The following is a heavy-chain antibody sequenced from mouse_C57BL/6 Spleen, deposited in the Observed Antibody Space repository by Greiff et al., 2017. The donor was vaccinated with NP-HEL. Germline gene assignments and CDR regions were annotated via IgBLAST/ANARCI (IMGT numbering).Heavy chain of an antibody. CDR3: TTSYYYGSSYDFDY. Sequence: EVQLQQSGAELVRPGASVKLSCTASGFNIKDDYMHWVKQRPEQGLEWIGWIDPENGDTEYASKFQGKATITADTSSNTAYLQLSSLTSEDTAVYYGTTSYYYGSSYDFDYWGQGTTLTVSS. D-gene: IGHD1-1*01. V-gene: IGHV14-4*01. CDR1: GFNIKDDY. J-gene: IGHJ2*01. CDR2: IDPENGDT.